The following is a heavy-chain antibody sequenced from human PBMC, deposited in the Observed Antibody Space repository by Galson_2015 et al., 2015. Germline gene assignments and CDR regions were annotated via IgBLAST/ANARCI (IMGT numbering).Heavy chain of an antibody. D-gene: IGHD3-3*01. CDR1: GFTFSSYG. CDR2: IPYDGSNK. CDR3: AKSGDFWSGLYYFDY. V-gene: IGHV3-30*18. J-gene: IGHJ4*02. Sequence: SLRLSCAASGFTFSSYGMHWVRQAPGKGLEWVAVIPYDGSNKYYADSVKGRFTISRDNSKNTLYLQMNSLRAEDTAVYYCAKSGDFWSGLYYFDYWGQGTLVTVSS.